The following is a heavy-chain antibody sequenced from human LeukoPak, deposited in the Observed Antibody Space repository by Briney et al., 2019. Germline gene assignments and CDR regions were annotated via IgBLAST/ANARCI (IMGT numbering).Heavy chain of an antibody. V-gene: IGHV3-30*02. J-gene: IGHJ4*02. CDR2: VRHDGTNY. CDR3: VKGPSGDRGVMVFDN. CDR1: GFIFSSYG. D-gene: IGHD3-10*01. Sequence: AGGSLRCSCAASGFIFSSYGMQWVRQAPGNGLEWVAFVRHDGTNYDYADSVKGRFTVSRDNSKTTLYLQLNSVKTEATAVSDCVKGPSGDRGVMVFDNWGQGNQVTVSS.